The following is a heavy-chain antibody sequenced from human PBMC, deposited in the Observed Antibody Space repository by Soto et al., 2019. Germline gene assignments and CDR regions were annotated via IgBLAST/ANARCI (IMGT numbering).Heavy chain of an antibody. CDR2: IYYSGST. D-gene: IGHD3-3*01. Sequence: PSDTQSLTCPFSGGSLSSYYWSWIRQPPGKGLEWIGYIYYSGSTNYNPSLKSRVTISVDTSKNQFSLKLSSVTAADTAVYYCARDNGSGYYYYYGMDVWGQGPTVTVSS. V-gene: IGHV4-59*01. CDR3: ARDNGSGYYYYYGMDV. CDR1: GGSLSSYY. J-gene: IGHJ6*02.